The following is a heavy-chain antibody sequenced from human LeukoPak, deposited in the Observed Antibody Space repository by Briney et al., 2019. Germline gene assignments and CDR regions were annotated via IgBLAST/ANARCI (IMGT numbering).Heavy chain of an antibody. Sequence: PSETLSLTCTVSGGSISSSDYYWGWIRQSPGKGLEWIGRISYSGSTYYNPSLKSRVTISVDTSKNHFSLRLSSVTAADTAVYYCARLTHSYYSDTSGYYPYYYMDAWGKGTTVTVSS. CDR1: GGSISSSDYY. V-gene: IGHV4-39*02. CDR3: ARLTHSYYSDTSGYYPYYYMDA. J-gene: IGHJ6*03. CDR2: ISYSGST. D-gene: IGHD3-22*01.